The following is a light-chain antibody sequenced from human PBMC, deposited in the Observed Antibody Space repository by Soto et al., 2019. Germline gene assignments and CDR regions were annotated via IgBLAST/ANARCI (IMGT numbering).Light chain of an antibody. CDR2: GAS. V-gene: IGKV3-15*01. CDR1: PSVSSN. CDR3: QQYNNWPPIT. J-gene: IGKJ5*01. Sequence: EIVMTQSPATLSVSPGVRAALSCRASPSVSSNLAWYQQRPGQAPRLLIYGASTRATAIPARFSGSGSGTEFTLTISSLQSEDFAVYYCQQYNNWPPITFGQGTRLEIK.